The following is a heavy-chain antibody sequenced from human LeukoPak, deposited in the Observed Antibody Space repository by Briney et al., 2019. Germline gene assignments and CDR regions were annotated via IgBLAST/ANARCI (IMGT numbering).Heavy chain of an antibody. D-gene: IGHD2-15*01. CDR2: IRYDGSNK. V-gene: IGHV3-30*02. J-gene: IGHJ4*02. CDR3: AKELQGYCSGGSCYVGFDY. CDR1: GFTFSSYG. Sequence: PGGSLRLSCAASGFTFSSYGMHWVRQAPGKGLEWVAFIRYDGSNKYYADSVKGRFTISRDNSKNTLYLQMNSLRAEDTAVYYCAKELQGYCSGGSCYVGFDYWGQGTLVTVSS.